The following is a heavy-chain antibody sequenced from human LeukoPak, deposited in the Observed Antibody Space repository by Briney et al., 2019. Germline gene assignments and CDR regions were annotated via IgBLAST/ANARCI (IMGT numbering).Heavy chain of an antibody. CDR3: AKRLASGYPDAFDI. Sequence: PGGSLRLSCAASGFTFSSYAMNWVRQAPGKGLEWVSAISGTGSTYYADSVKGRFTISRDNSKNTVYLQMNSLRVEDTAVYYCAKRLASGYPDAFDIWGQGTMVTVSS. V-gene: IGHV3-23*01. CDR1: GFTFSSYA. J-gene: IGHJ3*02. D-gene: IGHD1-1*01. CDR2: ISGTGST.